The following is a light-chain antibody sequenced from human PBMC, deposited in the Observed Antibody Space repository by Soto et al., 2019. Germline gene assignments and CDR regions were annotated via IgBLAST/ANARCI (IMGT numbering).Light chain of an antibody. CDR3: QQYDNPALT. CDR2: DAS. J-gene: IGKJ4*01. V-gene: IGKV1-33*01. CDR1: QSISTY. Sequence: DIPMTQSPSSLSASVGDRVTITCRASQSISTYLNWYQQKPGKAPKLLIYDASNLETGVPSRFSGSGSGTDFTFTISRLQPEDSATYYCQQYDNPALTFGGGTKVEIK.